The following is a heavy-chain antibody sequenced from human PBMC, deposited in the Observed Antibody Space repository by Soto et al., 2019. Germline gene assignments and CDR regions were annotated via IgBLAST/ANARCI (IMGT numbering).Heavy chain of an antibody. J-gene: IGHJ5*02. CDR2: INHSGST. CDR1: GGSFSGYY. V-gene: IGHV4-34*01. Sequence: SETLSLTCAVYGGSFSGYYWSWIRQPPGKGLEWIGEINHSGSTNYNPSLKSRVTISVDTSKNQFSLKLSSVTAADTAVYYCARAYWFDPWGQGTLVTVSS. CDR3: ARAYWFDP.